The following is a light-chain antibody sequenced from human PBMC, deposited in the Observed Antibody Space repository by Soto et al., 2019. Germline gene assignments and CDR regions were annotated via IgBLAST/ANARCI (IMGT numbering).Light chain of an antibody. CDR2: EVS. CDR1: SSDVGGYDS. J-gene: IGLJ2*01. V-gene: IGLV2-14*01. Sequence: QSVLTQPASVSGSPGQSITISCTGTSSDVGGYDSVSWYQQHPGKVPKLMLYEVSNRPSGVSNRFSGSKSGNTASLTISGLHIEGEADYYCSSYTSTSTLVFGGGPSSPS. CDR3: SSYTSTSTLV.